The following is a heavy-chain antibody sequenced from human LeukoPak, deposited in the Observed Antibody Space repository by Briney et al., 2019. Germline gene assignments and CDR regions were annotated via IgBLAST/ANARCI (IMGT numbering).Heavy chain of an antibody. V-gene: IGHV1-69*05. CDR2: IIPIFGTA. Sequence: GASVTVSCKASGGTFSNYAISWVRQAPGQGVEWMGGIIPIFGTANYAQKFRGRVTITTDESTSTAYMELSSLRSEDTAVYYCAGPGYCSSTSCYKEDDAFDIWGQGTMVTVSS. CDR1: GGTFSNYA. D-gene: IGHD2-2*02. J-gene: IGHJ3*02. CDR3: AGPGYCSSTSCYKEDDAFDI.